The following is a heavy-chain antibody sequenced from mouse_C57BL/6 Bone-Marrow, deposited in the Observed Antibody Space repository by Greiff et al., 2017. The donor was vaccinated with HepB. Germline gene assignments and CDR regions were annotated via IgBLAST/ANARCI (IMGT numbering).Heavy chain of an antibody. V-gene: IGHV1-7*01. J-gene: IGHJ3*01. CDR2: INPSSGYT. CDR1: GYTFTSYW. D-gene: IGHD3-2*02. CDR3: ARGELRLQYAY. Sequence: VQLQQSGAELAKPGASVKLSCKASGYTFTSYWMHWVKQRPGQGLEWIGYINPSSGYTKYNQKFKDKATLTADQSSSTAYMQLNSLTSEDSAVYYCARGELRLQYAYWGQGTLVTVSA.